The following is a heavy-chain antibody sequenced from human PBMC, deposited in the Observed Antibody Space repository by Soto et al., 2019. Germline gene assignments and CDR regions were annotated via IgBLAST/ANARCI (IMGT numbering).Heavy chain of an antibody. V-gene: IGHV3-23*01. D-gene: IGHD4-4*01. CDR1: GFTFSSCA. Sequence: GGSLRLSXAASGFTFSSCAMTWVRQAPGKGLEWVSAISGSGGTTYYADSVKGRFTISRDNSKNTLYLHINSLRAEDTAAYYCTKDHSTVSVYYYYGMDVWGQGTTVTVSS. CDR3: TKDHSTVSVYYYYGMDV. J-gene: IGHJ6*02. CDR2: ISGSGGTT.